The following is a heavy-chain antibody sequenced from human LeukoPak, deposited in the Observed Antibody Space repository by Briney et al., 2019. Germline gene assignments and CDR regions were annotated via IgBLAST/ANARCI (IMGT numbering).Heavy chain of an antibody. CDR1: GFTFSSYG. J-gene: IGHJ5*02. D-gene: IGHD2-15*01. V-gene: IGHV3-30*18. CDR3: AKSQGVVAAYVLDP. CDR2: ISYDGSNK. Sequence: PGGSLRLSCAASGFTFSSYGMHWVRQAPGKGLEWVAVISYDGSNKYYADSVKGRFTISRDNSKNTLYLQMNSLRAEDTAVYYCAKSQGVVAAYVLDPWGQGTLVTVSS.